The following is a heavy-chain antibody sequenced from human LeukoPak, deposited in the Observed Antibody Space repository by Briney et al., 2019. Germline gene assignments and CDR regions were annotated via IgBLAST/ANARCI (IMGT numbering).Heavy chain of an antibody. CDR2: MYYSGTI. CDR3: ARAWATDYFDY. V-gene: IGHV4-59*01. CDR1: GGSISGYY. J-gene: IGHJ4*02. Sequence: SETLSLTCTVSGGSISGYYWSWIRQPPGEGLEWIGYMYYSGTIKYNPSLKSRVTISVDTSKNQFSLKLSSVTAAATAMYYCARAWATDYFDYWGQGTPVTVSS.